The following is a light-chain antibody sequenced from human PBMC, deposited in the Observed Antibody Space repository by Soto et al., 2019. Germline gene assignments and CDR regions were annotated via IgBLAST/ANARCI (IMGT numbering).Light chain of an antibody. Sequence: DIPMTQSPSSLSASVGHTDTITCRASQAVRSDLGWYQHKPGKAPKRLIYAASRLQGGVPSRFSGSGSGTEFTLTIGSLQPEDSATYYCLQHDSFPYTFGQGTRLEI. V-gene: IGKV1-17*01. CDR2: AAS. CDR1: QAVRSD. J-gene: IGKJ2*01. CDR3: LQHDSFPYT.